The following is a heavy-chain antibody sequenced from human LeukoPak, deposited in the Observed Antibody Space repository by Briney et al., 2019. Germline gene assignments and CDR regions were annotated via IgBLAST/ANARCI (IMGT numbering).Heavy chain of an antibody. J-gene: IGHJ6*03. D-gene: IGHD4-17*01. CDR1: GFTFSSYG. CDR2: ISGSGGST. Sequence: GGSLRLSCAASGFTFSSYGMSWVRRAPGKGLEWVSAISGSGGSTYYADSVKGRFTISRDNSKNTLYLQTNSLRAEDTAVYYCAKVYGDYVGPYYYYYYMDVWGKGTTVTVSS. V-gene: IGHV3-23*01. CDR3: AKVYGDYVGPYYYYYYMDV.